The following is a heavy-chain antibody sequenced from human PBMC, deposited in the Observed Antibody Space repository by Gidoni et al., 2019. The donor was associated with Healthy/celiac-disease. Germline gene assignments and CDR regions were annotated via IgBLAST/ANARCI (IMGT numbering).Heavy chain of an antibody. Sequence: QVQLQESGPGLVTPSQTLSLTCTVSGGSISSGGYYWSWIRQPPGKGLEWIGYIYYSGSTDYNPSLKSRVTISVDTSKNQFSLKLSSVTAADTAVYYWARDLPGSGGSGSWFDPWGQGTLVTVSS. CDR3: ARDLPGSGGSGSWFDP. CDR2: IYYSGST. CDR1: GGSISSGGYY. J-gene: IGHJ5*02. D-gene: IGHD3-10*01. V-gene: IGHV4-31*03.